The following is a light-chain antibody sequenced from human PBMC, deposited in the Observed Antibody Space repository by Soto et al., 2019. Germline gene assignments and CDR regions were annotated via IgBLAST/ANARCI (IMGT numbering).Light chain of an antibody. J-gene: IGLJ2*01. CDR3: ISYAGSKKPA. V-gene: IGLV2-8*01. CDR1: ISDVGGYNY. CDR2: DVN. Sequence: QSALTQPPSASGSPGQSVAISCSGTISDVGGYNYVSWYQQHPGKAPKLMIYDVNKRPPGVTDRYTSAKSGNTASLTVSGLQAEYEAYYYCISYAGSKKPAFGGGTKVTVL.